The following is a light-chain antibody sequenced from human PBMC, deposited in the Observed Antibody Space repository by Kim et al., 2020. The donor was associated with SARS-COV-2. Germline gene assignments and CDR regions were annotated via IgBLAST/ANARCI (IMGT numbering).Light chain of an antibody. CDR3: QEYKSNSWT. V-gene: IGKV1-5*01. J-gene: IGKJ2*02. CDR2: DAS. CDR1: QSVNIY. Sequence: DIQMTQSPSTLSASVGDRVTITCRASQSVNIYLARYQQRPGKAPDLLIYDASILESGVPSRFRGSGSGTDFTLTISGLQPDDFATYYCQEYKSNSWTFGQGTKLEI.